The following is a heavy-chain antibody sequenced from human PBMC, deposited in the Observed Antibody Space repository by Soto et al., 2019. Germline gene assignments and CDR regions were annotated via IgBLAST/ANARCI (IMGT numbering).Heavy chain of an antibody. Sequence: QVQLVESGGGVVQPGRSLRLSCAASGFTFSSYAMHWVRQAPGKGLEWVARIWYDGGNEYYADSVKGRFTISRDNSKNMLYLQMSSLRAEDTAVYYCARGDFYGSGSSLDYWGQGTLVTVSS. CDR1: GFTFSSYA. CDR2: IWYDGGNE. J-gene: IGHJ4*02. D-gene: IGHD3-10*01. CDR3: ARGDFYGSGSSLDY. V-gene: IGHV3-33*01.